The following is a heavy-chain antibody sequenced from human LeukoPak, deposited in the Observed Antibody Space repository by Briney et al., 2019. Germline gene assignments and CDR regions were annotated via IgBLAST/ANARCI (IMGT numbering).Heavy chain of an antibody. V-gene: IGHV4-39*07. CDR1: GGSISSSSYY. D-gene: IGHD5-18*01. Sequence: SETLSLTCTVSGGSISSSSYYWGWIRQPPGKGLEWIGSIYTSGSTNYNPSLKSRVTISVDTSKNQFSLKLSSVTAADTAVYYCASQLGYSYGYCYMDVWGKGTTVTVSS. CDR2: IYTSGST. CDR3: ASQLGYSYGYCYMDV. J-gene: IGHJ6*03.